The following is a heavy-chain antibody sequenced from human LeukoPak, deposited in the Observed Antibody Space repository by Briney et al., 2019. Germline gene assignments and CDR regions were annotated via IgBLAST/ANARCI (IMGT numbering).Heavy chain of an antibody. V-gene: IGHV4-59*01. Sequence: PSETLSLTCTVSGGSISSYYWSCIRQPPGKGLEWIGYIYDSGSTNYNPSLKSRVTISVDTSKNQFSLKLSSVTAADTAVYYCARVERGGSSYYFDYWGQGTLVTVSS. CDR3: ARVERGGSSYYFDY. CDR2: IYDSGST. CDR1: GGSISSYY. D-gene: IGHD6-6*01. J-gene: IGHJ4*02.